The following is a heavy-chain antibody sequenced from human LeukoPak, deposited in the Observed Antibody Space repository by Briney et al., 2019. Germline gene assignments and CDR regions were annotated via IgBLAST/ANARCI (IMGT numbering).Heavy chain of an antibody. D-gene: IGHD2-2*02. J-gene: IGHJ5*02. V-gene: IGHV3-30*01. CDR2: ISYDGSNK. CDR3: ARDLRGYCSSTSCDTGGWFDP. CDR1: GFTFSSYA. Sequence: PGGSLRLSCAASGFTFSSYAMHRVRQAPGKGLEGVAVISYDGSNKYYADSVKGRVTISRDNSKNTLYLQMNSLRAEDTAVYYCARDLRGYCSSTSCDTGGWFDPWGQGTLVTVSS.